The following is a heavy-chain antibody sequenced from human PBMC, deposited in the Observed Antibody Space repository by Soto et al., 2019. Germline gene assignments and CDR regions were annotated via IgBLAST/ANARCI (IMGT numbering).Heavy chain of an antibody. Sequence: QITLKESGPTLVKPTQPLTLTCTFSGFSLPTDRVGVGWIRQTPGKALEWLAVIYWDDTKTYRPSLKSRLTVTKDTSKNQVALTMTDMDPVDTATYYCAHAYGGRSLYWGQGTLVTVSS. CDR3: AHAYGGRSLY. J-gene: IGHJ4*02. D-gene: IGHD1-26*01. V-gene: IGHV2-5*02. CDR2: IYWDDTK. CDR1: GFSLPTDRVG.